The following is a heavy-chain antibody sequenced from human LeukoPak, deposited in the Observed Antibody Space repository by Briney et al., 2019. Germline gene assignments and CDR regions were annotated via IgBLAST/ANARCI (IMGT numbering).Heavy chain of an antibody. CDR2: IYPGNFDT. J-gene: IGHJ3*02. CDR3: ASPNTRRSSLYFFDI. Sequence: PGESLKISCKDSGDSFSSKWIGWVHQMPGKGLEWMGIIYPGNFDTRYSPSFQGHVTISVDKSINTAYLQWSSLKASDTARYYCASPNTRRSSLYFFDIWGQGTMVTVSS. CDR1: GDSFSSKW. D-gene: IGHD3-9*01. V-gene: IGHV5-51*07.